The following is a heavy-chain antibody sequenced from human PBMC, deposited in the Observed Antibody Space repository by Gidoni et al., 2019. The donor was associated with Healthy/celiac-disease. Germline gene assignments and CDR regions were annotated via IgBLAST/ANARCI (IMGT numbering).Heavy chain of an antibody. V-gene: IGHV1-69*01. CDR3: ARVTSHYDILTGYQRALDY. D-gene: IGHD3-9*01. J-gene: IGHJ4*02. CDR2: IIPIFGTA. Sequence: QVQLVQSGAEVKKPGSSVKVSCKASGGTFSSYAISWVRQAPGQGLEWMGGIIPIFGTANYAQKFQGRVTITADESTSTAYMELSSLRSEDTAVYYCARVTSHYDILTGYQRALDYWGQGTLVTVSS. CDR1: GGTFSSYA.